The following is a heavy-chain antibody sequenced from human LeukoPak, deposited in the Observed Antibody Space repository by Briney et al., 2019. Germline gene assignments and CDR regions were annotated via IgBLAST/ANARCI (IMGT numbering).Heavy chain of an antibody. J-gene: IGHJ4*02. Sequence: GGSLRLSCAASGFTFSSYSMNWVRQAQGKGLEWVSSISSSSSYIYYADSVKGRFTISRDNAKNSLYLQMNSLRAEDTAVYYCARDPGHTMVRGVISPSDYWGQGTLVTVSS. CDR2: ISSSSSYI. CDR3: ARDPGHTMVRGVISPSDY. CDR1: GFTFSSYS. D-gene: IGHD3-10*01. V-gene: IGHV3-21*01.